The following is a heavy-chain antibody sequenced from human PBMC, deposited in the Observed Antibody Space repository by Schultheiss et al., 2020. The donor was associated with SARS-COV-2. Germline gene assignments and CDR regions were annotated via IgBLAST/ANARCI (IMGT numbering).Heavy chain of an antibody. Sequence: TLSLTCTVSGGSVSSGSYYWSWIRQPPGKGLEWIGYIYYSGSTNYNPSLKSRVTISVDTSKNQFSLKLSSVTAADTAVYYCARSPMVRGVILYDYYYYGMDVWGQGTTVTVSS. CDR1: GGSVSSGSYY. CDR2: IYYSGST. CDR3: ARSPMVRGVILYDYYYYGMDV. V-gene: IGHV4-61*01. D-gene: IGHD3-10*01. J-gene: IGHJ6*02.